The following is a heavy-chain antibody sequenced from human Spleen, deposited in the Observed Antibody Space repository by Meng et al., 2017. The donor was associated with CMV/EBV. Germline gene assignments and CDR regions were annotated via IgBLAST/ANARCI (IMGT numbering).Heavy chain of an antibody. J-gene: IGHJ5*02. CDR1: FIGYY. CDR3: ARTVLYCSGGSCTNWFDP. Sequence: FIGYYVHWVRQAPGQGLEWMGWINPNIGGTNYAQKFQGRVTMTRDTSISTAYMELSRLTSDDTAVYYCARTVLYCSGGSCTNWFDPWGQGTLVTVSS. V-gene: IGHV1-2*02. D-gene: IGHD2-15*01. CDR2: INPNIGGT.